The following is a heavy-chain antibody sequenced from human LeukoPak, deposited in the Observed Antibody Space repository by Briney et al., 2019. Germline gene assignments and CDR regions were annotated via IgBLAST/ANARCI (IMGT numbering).Heavy chain of an antibody. CDR1: GFPFISYT. D-gene: IGHD4-17*01. Sequence: GGSLRLSCAASGFPFISYTMNWVRQAPGKGREWVSSISSSSSYRFYADSVKGRFTISRDNAKKSLYLQMNSLRADDTAVYYCARVHYGDYGADWYFDLWGRGSLITVSS. J-gene: IGHJ2*01. V-gene: IGHV3-21*01. CDR3: ARVHYGDYGADWYFDL. CDR2: ISSSSSYR.